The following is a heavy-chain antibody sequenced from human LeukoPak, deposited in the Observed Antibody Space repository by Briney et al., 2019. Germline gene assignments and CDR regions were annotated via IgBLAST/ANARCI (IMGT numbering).Heavy chain of an antibody. CDR1: GFTFSSYW. V-gene: IGHV3-7*01. CDR2: IKRDGSEK. D-gene: IGHD1-26*01. J-gene: IGHJ4*02. CDR3: ARHSPIVGALDY. Sequence: GGSLRLSCAASGFTFSSYWMSWVRQAPGKGLEGVANIKRDGSEKYYVDSVKGRFTISRDNAKNSLYLQMNGLRAEDTAVYYCARHSPIVGALDYWGQGTLVTVSS.